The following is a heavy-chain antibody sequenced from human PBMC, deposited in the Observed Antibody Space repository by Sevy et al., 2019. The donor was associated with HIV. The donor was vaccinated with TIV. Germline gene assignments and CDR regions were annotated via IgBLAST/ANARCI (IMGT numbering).Heavy chain of an antibody. J-gene: IGHJ4*02. CDR1: GYSISSGYY. V-gene: IGHV4-38-2*02. Sequence: SETLSLTCAVSGYSISSGYYWGWIRQPPGKGLEWIGSIYHSGSTYYNPSLKSRVTISVDTSKNQFSLKLSSVTAADTAVYYCARDISLCSSSWLDYWGQGTLVTVSS. D-gene: IGHD6-13*01. CDR3: ARDISLCSSSWLDY. CDR2: IYHSGST.